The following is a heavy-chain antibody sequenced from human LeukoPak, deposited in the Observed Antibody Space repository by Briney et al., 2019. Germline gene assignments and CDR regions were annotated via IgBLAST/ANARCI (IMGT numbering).Heavy chain of an antibody. CDR2: ISSSSSTT. J-gene: IGHJ4*02. D-gene: IGHD2-2*01. CDR3: AKGYCSSTSCYCDY. Sequence: PGGSLRLSCAASGFTFSSYSMNWVRQAPGKGLEWVSYISSSSSTTYYADSVKGRFTISRDNAKNSLYLQMNSLRAEDTALYYCAKGYCSSTSCYCDYWGQGTLVTVSS. CDR1: GFTFSSYS. V-gene: IGHV3-48*04.